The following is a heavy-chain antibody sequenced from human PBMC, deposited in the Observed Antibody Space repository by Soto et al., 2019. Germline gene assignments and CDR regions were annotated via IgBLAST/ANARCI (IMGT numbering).Heavy chain of an antibody. CDR3: ARYYYDSSGYYDY. CDR1: GGSISSYY. Sequence: SETLSLTCTVSGGSISSYYWSWIRQPPGKGLEWIGYIYYSGSTNYSPSLKSRVTISVDTSKNQFSLKLSSVTAADTAVYYCARYYYDSSGYYDYWGQGTLVTVSS. J-gene: IGHJ4*02. D-gene: IGHD3-22*01. V-gene: IGHV4-59*01. CDR2: IYYSGST.